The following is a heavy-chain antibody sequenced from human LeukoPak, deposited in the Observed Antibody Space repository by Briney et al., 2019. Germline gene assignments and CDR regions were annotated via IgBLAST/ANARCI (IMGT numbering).Heavy chain of an antibody. CDR2: INPSGGST. V-gene: IGHV1-46*01. Sequence: ASVKVSCKASGYTFTSYYMHWVRQAPGQGLEWMGIINPSGGSTSYAQKFQGRVTMTRDMSTSTVYMELSSLRSEDTAVYYCARDGASLGYCSSTSCPNWFDPWGQGTLVTVSS. D-gene: IGHD2-2*01. J-gene: IGHJ5*02. CDR3: ARDGASLGYCSSTSCPNWFDP. CDR1: GYTFTSYY.